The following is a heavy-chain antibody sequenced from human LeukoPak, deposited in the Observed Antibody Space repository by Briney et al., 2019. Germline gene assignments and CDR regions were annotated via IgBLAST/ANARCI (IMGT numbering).Heavy chain of an antibody. CDR2: IYPGDSDT. CDR3: ARFGYYDYVWGRTNYFDY. V-gene: IGHV5-51*01. J-gene: IGHJ4*02. D-gene: IGHD3-16*01. CDR1: GYSLTSYW. Sequence: GESLKISCKGSGYSLTSYWIGWVRQMPGKGLEWMGIIYPGDSDTRYSPSFQGQVTISADKSISTAYLQWSSLKASDTAMYYCARFGYYDYVWGRTNYFDYWGQGTLVTVSS.